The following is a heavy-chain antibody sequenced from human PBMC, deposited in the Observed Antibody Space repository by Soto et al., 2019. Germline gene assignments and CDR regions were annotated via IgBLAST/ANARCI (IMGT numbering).Heavy chain of an antibody. V-gene: IGHV3-15*01. CDR3: TTSNLGVDF. CDR1: GLIFSDAW. D-gene: IGHD1-1*01. CDR2: IKTKPDDGTI. J-gene: IGHJ4*02. Sequence: GGSLRVSFSASGLIFSDAWMTWFRQAPGKGLEWVGRIKTKPDDGTIDYAAPVRGRFTISIDDSKNTLYLQMTSLTPDDTGVYYCTTSNLGVDFWGPGTLVTVSS.